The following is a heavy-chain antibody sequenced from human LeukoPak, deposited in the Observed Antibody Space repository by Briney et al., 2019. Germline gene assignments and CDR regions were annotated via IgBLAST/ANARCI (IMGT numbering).Heavy chain of an antibody. J-gene: IGHJ4*02. CDR3: AKVGVVGALIYFDY. D-gene: IGHD1-26*01. CDR1: RFTFSSYA. Sequence: GGSLRLSCAASRFTFSSYAMSWVRQAPGKGLEWVSTIRGSGGSTYYADSVKGRFTISRDDSKNTLYLQMNSLRAEDTAVYYCAKVGVVGALIYFDYWGQGTLVTVSS. V-gene: IGHV3-23*01. CDR2: IRGSGGST.